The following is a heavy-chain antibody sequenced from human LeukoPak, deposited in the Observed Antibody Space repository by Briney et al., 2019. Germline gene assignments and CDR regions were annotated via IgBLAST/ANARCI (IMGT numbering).Heavy chain of an antibody. CDR3: AREFGRTGALDY. D-gene: IGHD3/OR15-3a*01. Sequence: PGGSLRLSCAASEFTFSSYLMHWVRQAPGEGLEWVAVILYDGSEKYYADSVKGRFTISRDNFKNTVYLQMNSLRAEDTAVYYCAREFGRTGALDYWGQGSLVTVSP. J-gene: IGHJ4*02. V-gene: IGHV3-30*04. CDR2: ILYDGSEK. CDR1: EFTFSSYL.